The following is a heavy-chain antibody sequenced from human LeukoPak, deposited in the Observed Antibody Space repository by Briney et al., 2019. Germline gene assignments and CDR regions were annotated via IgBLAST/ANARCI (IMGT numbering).Heavy chain of an antibody. J-gene: IGHJ5*02. CDR1: GGSITGYY. V-gene: IGHV4-4*07. Sequence: SETLSLTCSVSGGSITGYYWSWIRQPAGKGLEWIGRIYSSGSASYNLSLKSRVTISVDTSKNQFSLRLSSVTAADTAVYYCARAALSGLDNWFDPWGQGTLVTVSS. CDR2: IYSSGSA. CDR3: ARAALSGLDNWFDP. D-gene: IGHD5-12*01.